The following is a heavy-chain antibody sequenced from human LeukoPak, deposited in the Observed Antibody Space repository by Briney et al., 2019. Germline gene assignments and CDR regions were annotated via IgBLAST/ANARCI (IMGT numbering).Heavy chain of an antibody. V-gene: IGHV3-33*01. CDR3: ARDGFCSSSSCYPLNWFDP. CDR2: XXXXXXNK. J-gene: IGHJ5*02. D-gene: IGHD2-2*03. Sequence: GRSLRLSCAASGFTFSNYGMHWVRQAPGKXXXXXXXXXXXXXNKYYADSVKGRFTISRDNAKNKLYLQMNSLRAEDTAVYYCARDGFCSSSSCYPLNWFDPWGQGTLVTVSS. CDR1: GFTFSNYG.